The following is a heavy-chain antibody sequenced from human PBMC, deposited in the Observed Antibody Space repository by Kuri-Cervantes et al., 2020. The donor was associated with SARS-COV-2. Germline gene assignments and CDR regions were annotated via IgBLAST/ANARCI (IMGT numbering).Heavy chain of an antibody. Sequence: GSLRLSCAVYGGSLSGYYGSWIRQPPGKGLEWIGEINYSGSTNYNPSLKSRVTISVDTSKNQFSLKMRSVTAADTAVYYCARGVGSPRRRSSYGYRPYNWFDPWGQGTLVTVSS. J-gene: IGHJ5*02. D-gene: IGHD5-18*01. CDR1: GGSLSGYY. CDR3: ARGVGSPRRRSSYGYRPYNWFDP. V-gene: IGHV4-34*01. CDR2: INYSGST.